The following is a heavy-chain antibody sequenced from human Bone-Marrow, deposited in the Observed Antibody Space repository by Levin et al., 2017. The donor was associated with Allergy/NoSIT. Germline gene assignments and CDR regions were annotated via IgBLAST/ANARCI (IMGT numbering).Heavy chain of an antibody. Sequence: LSGGSLRLSCEDSIFTFTNYWMHWVRHVPGKGLVWLSRINSDGSATDYAGAVKGRFTISRDNTKKMVHLQMNNLRVDDTGVYYCARDRDVVVVSPREGLGVWGQGTTVTVAS. CDR2: INSDGSAT. D-gene: IGHD3-10*01. CDR1: IFTFTNYW. V-gene: IGHV3-74*01. J-gene: IGHJ6*02. CDR3: ARDRDVVVVSPREGLGV.